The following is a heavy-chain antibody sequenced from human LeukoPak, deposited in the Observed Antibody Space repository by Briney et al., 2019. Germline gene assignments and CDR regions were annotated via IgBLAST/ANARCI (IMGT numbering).Heavy chain of an antibody. CDR3: ARGTTYYDFWSGYHNYYYYGMDV. CDR2: IIPIFGTA. D-gene: IGHD3-3*01. CDR1: GYTFTSYG. J-gene: IGHJ6*02. V-gene: IGHV1-69*13. Sequence: SVKVSCKASGYTFTSYGISWVRQAPGQGLEWMGGIIPIFGTANYAQKFQGRVTITADESTSTAYMELSSLRSEDTAVYYCARGTTYYDFWSGYHNYYYYGMDVWGQGTTVTVSS.